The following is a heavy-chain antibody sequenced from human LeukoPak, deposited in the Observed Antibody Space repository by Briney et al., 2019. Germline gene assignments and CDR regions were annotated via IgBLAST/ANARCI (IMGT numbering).Heavy chain of an antibody. CDR3: ARRWEQQLVRGNDAFDI. V-gene: IGHV4-39*01. J-gene: IGHJ3*02. D-gene: IGHD6-13*01. Sequence: PSETLSLTCTVSGGSISSSSYWGWIRQPPGKELEWIGSLYYSGSTYCKPSLKSRVTISVDTSKTQFSLKLSSVTAADTAVYYCARRWEQQLVRGNDAFDIWGQGTMVTVSS. CDR1: GGSISSSSY. CDR2: LYYSGST.